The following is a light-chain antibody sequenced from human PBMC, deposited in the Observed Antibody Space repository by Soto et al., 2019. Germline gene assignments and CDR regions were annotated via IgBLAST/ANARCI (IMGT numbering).Light chain of an antibody. Sequence: QSVLTQPPSVSAAPGQKVTISCSGSSSNIGNNYVSWYQQLPGTAPKLLIYENNKRPSGIPDRFSGSKSGKSATLGITGRQTGDEADYYCGTWDSKLSCRGVFGAGTQLTVL. CDR2: ENN. CDR1: SSNIGNNY. V-gene: IGLV1-51*02. J-gene: IGLJ3*02. CDR3: GTWDSKLSCRGV.